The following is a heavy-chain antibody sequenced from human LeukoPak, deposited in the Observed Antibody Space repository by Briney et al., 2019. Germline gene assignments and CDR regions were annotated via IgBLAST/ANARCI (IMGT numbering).Heavy chain of an antibody. V-gene: IGHV3-9*01. D-gene: IGHD3-16*01. CDR2: ISWNSGSI. CDR1: GFTFDDYA. J-gene: IGHJ4*02. Sequence: GGSLRLSCAVSGFTFDDYAMHWVRQAPGKGLEWVSGISWNSGSIGYADSVKGRFTISRDNAKNSLYLQMNSPRAEDTALYYCAKDISPLRLGQGYFDYWGQGTLVTVSS. CDR3: AKDISPLRLGQGYFDY.